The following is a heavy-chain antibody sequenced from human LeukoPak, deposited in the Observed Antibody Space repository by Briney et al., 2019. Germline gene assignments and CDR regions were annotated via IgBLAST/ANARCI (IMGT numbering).Heavy chain of an antibody. J-gene: IGHJ5*02. CDR3: AKDLGDIVVVPAAKDNWFDP. CDR1: GFTFSSYW. V-gene: IGHV3-7*01. D-gene: IGHD2-2*01. CDR2: IKQDGSEK. Sequence: GGSLRLSCAASGFTFSSYWMSWVRQAPGKGLEWVANIKQDGSEKYYVDSVKGRFTISRDNAKNSLYLQMNSLRAEDTAVYYCAKDLGDIVVVPAAKDNWFDPWGQGTLVTVSS.